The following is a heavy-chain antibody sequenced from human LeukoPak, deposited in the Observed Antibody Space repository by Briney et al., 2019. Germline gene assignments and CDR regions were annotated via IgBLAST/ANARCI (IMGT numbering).Heavy chain of an antibody. CDR1: GFTFSSYG. J-gene: IGHJ6*03. CDR2: ISSSGGST. Sequence: GGSLRLSCAASGFTFSSYGMSWVRQAPGKGLEWVSDISSSGGSTYYAASVKGRFTISRDNPKNSRYLQMNSLRAEDTAGYYCARGRVKIDGSTRYSSSWYSYYQFFHRHVGGKGTTVTLP. V-gene: IGHV3-23*01. D-gene: IGHD6-13*01. CDR3: ARGRVKIDGSTRYSSSWYSYYQFFHRHV.